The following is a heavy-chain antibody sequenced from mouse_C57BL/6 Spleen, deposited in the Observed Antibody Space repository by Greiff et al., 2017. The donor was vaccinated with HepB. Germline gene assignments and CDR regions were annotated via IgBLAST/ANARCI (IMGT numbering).Heavy chain of an antibody. CDR3: ASYSGTGWYFDV. CDR2: INPSSGYT. CDR1: GYTFTSYW. J-gene: IGHJ1*03. V-gene: IGHV1-7*01. Sequence: VQRVESGAELAKPGVSVKLSCKASGYTFTSYWMHWVKQRPGQGLEWIGYINPSSGYTKYNQKFKDKATLTADKSSSTAYMQLSSLTYEDSAVYYCASYSGTGWYFDVWGTGTTVTVSS. D-gene: IGHD4-1*01.